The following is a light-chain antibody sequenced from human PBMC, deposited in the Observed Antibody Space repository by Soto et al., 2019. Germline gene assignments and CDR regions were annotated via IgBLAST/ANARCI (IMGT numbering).Light chain of an antibody. CDR2: GAS. CDR3: QQYGSSPWT. J-gene: IGKJ1*01. V-gene: IGKV3-20*01. CDR1: QSVSSSY. Sequence: DIVLTQSPGTLSSSPGERATLSCRASQSVSSSYLAWYQQKPGQAPRLLIYGASSRATGIPDRFSGSGSGTDFTLTISSLESEDFAVYYCQQYGSSPWTFGQGTKVEIK.